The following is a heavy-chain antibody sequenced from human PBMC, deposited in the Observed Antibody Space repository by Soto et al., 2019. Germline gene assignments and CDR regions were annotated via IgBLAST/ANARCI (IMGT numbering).Heavy chain of an antibody. CDR2: IYNSENT. D-gene: IGHD2-21*01. V-gene: IGHV4-31*03. Sequence: SETLSLTCTVSGGSVSSGGYFWSWIRQHPGKGLEWIGYIYNSENTYYTPSLKGRVTISVDTSKNQFSLKLSSLTAADTAVYYCARPQLPNVVPFAFDIWGQGTMVTVSS. CDR3: ARPQLPNVVPFAFDI. CDR1: GGSVSSGGYF. J-gene: IGHJ3*02.